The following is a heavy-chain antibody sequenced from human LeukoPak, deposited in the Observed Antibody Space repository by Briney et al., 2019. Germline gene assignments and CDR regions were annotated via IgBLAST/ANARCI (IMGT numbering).Heavy chain of an antibody. CDR3: ATYLRTTGTYYFDY. CDR2: IYYSGNT. Sequence: SETLSLTCTVSGGSIGGSSRYWGWIRHPPGKGLEWIGSIYYSGNTYYNPSLKSRVTISVDTSKNQFSLKLSSVTAADTAVYYCATYLRTTGTYYFDYWGQGTLVTVSS. CDR1: GGSIGGSSRY. V-gene: IGHV4-39*01. J-gene: IGHJ4*02. D-gene: IGHD1-1*01.